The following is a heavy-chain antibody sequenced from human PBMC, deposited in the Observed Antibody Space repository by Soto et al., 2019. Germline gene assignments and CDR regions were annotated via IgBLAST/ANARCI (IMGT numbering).Heavy chain of an antibody. CDR1: GFTFSSHG. CDR2: IPYDGSHQ. Sequence: QVHLVESGGGVVQPGRSLRLSCAASGFTFSSHGMHWIRQAPGKGLEWVAVIPYDGSHQYYADSVKGRFSISRDNSKNTLYLQMNSLRGDDTAVYFCARAIETAMDPCDYWGQGTLVTVSS. CDR3: ARAIETAMDPCDY. V-gene: IGHV3-30*03. J-gene: IGHJ4*02. D-gene: IGHD5-18*01.